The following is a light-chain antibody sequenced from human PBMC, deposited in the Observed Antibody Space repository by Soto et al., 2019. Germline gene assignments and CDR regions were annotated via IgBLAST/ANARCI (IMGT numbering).Light chain of an antibody. Sequence: EIVLTQSPGTLSLSPGERATLSCKASQSVTSSYLAWYQHKRGQAPRLLIYGASNRATGIPDRFSGSGSGTDFTLTISRLEPEDFAVYYCQQFCSSPPWTFGQGTKVEIK. CDR1: QSVTSSY. J-gene: IGKJ1*01. CDR3: QQFCSSPPWT. CDR2: GAS. V-gene: IGKV3-20*01.